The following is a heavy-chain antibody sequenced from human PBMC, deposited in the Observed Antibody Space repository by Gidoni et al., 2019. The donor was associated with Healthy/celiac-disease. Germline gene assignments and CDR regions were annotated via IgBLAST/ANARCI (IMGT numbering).Heavy chain of an antibody. D-gene: IGHD4-17*01. V-gene: IGHV3-23*01. J-gene: IGHJ6*02. CDR3: AKADRVTTVYYYYYGMDV. CDR2: ISGSGGST. CDR1: GFPFSSYA. Sequence: EVQLLESGGGLVQPGGSLRLSCAASGFPFSSYAMSWVRQAPGKGLEWVSAISGSGGSTYYADSVKGRFTISRDNSKNTLYLQMNSLRAEDTAVYYCAKADRVTTVYYYYYGMDVWGQGTTVTVSS.